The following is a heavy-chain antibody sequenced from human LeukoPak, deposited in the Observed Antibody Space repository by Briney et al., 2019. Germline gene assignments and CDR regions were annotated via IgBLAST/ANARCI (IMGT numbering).Heavy chain of an antibody. CDR1: GFTFSSYW. CDR3: ARRSMVRGVSH. V-gene: IGHV3-21*01. Sequence: GGSLRLSCAASGFTFSSYWMSWVRQAPGKGLEWVSSISGSSSDIYYADSVKGRFTISRDNAKNSLYLQMNSLRAEDTAVYYCARRSMVRGVSHWGQGTLVTVSS. CDR2: ISGSSSDI. D-gene: IGHD3-10*01. J-gene: IGHJ4*02.